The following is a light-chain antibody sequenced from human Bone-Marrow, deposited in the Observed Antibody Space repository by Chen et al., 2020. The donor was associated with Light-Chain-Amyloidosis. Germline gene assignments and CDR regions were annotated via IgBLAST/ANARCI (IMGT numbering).Light chain of an antibody. Sequence: EIVLTQSPGTLSLSPGEGANLSCRASKTISSNYLTWYQQKFGQAPRLLIYGSSSRATGITDRFTGSGYGTDLHLTINRLGPEDFAMYYCKQYGTSPLTFGGGTKVEIK. V-gene: IGKV3-20*01. CDR3: KQYGTSPLT. CDR2: GSS. J-gene: IGKJ4*01. CDR1: KTISSNY.